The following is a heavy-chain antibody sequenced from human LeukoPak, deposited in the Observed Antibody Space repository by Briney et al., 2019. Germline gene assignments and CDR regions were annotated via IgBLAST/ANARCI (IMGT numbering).Heavy chain of an antibody. Sequence: GGSLRLSCAASGFTFSDYYMSWIRQAPGKGLEWVSYISSSGSTIYYTDSVKGRFTISRDNAKNSLYLQMNSLRAEDTAVYYCARVFSSSWPYYYYYMDVWGKGTTVTVSS. V-gene: IGHV3-11*04. J-gene: IGHJ6*03. D-gene: IGHD6-13*01. CDR3: ARVFSSSWPYYYYYMDV. CDR2: ISSSGSTI. CDR1: GFTFSDYY.